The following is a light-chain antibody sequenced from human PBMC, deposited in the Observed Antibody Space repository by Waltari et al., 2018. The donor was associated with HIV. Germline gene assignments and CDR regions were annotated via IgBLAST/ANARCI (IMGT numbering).Light chain of an antibody. CDR3: SSYVGSNKWV. Sequence: QSALTQPPSASGSPGQSVTISCTGTSRDVGGYNYVSWYQHHPGKAPKLMIYEVSKRPSGVPVRFSGSKSGNMASLIVSGLQAEDEADYYCSSYVGSNKWVFGGGTKLTVL. V-gene: IGLV2-8*01. CDR2: EVS. CDR1: SRDVGGYNY. J-gene: IGLJ3*02.